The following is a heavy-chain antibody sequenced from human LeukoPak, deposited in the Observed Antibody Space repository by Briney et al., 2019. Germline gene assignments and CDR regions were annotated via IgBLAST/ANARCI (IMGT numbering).Heavy chain of an antibody. V-gene: IGHV4-34*01. CDR1: GGSFSGNY. D-gene: IGHD6-6*01. Sequence: PSETLSLTCAVYGGSFSGNYWSWIRQPPGKGLEWIGEINHSGSTNYNPSLKSRVTISVDTSKNQFSLKLSSVTAADTAVYYCARVAARPRWFDPWGQGTLVTVSS. J-gene: IGHJ5*02. CDR3: ARVAARPRWFDP. CDR2: INHSGST.